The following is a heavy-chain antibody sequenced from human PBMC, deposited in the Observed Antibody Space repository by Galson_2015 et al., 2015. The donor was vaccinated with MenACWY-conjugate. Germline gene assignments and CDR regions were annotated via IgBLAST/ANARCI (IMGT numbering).Heavy chain of an antibody. CDR1: GCTFSRYA. CDR2: IIPIFGTA. J-gene: IGHJ4*02. Sequence: SVKVSCKASGCTFSRYAISWVRQAPGQRLEWMGGIIPIFGTANYAQKFQGRVTITADESTSTAYMVLSSLRSDDTAVYYCARGTGDSGGYYYFYWGQGTLVTVSS. CDR3: ARGTGDSGGYYYFY. V-gene: IGHV1-69*13. D-gene: IGHD3-22*01.